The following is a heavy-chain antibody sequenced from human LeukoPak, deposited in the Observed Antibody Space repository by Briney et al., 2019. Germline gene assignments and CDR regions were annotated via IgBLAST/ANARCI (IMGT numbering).Heavy chain of an antibody. V-gene: IGHV1-18*01. J-gene: IGHJ4*02. Sequence: GASVKVCCKASGYTFTSYGISWVRQAPGQGLEWMGWISAYNGNTNYAQKLQGRVTMTTDTSTSTAYMELRSLRSDDTAVYYCARSGNYYDSSGYYYSQYYFDYWGQGTLVTVSS. CDR1: GYTFTSYG. D-gene: IGHD3-22*01. CDR3: ARSGNYYDSSGYYYSQYYFDY. CDR2: ISAYNGNT.